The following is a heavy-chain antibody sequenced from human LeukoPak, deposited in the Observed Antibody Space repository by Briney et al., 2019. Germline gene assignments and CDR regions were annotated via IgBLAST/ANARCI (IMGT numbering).Heavy chain of an antibody. CDR2: IYHSGST. V-gene: IGHV4-38-2*01. Sequence: VSXXSISSXXYXXGXRXXPXXGLXWMGSIYHSGSTYYNPSLKSRVTISGDTSKNQFSLKLSSVTAADTAVYYCARPALGSSSLYFDYWGQGPLVTVSS. CDR1: XXSISSXXY. J-gene: IGHJ4*02. D-gene: IGHD6-6*01. CDR3: ARPALGSSSLYFDY.